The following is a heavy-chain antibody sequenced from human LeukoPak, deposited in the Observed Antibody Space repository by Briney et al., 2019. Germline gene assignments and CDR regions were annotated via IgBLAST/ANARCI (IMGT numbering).Heavy chain of an antibody. CDR2: VYSSGNT. J-gene: IGHJ4*02. Sequence: SETLSLTCTVSGGSIGSTSYYWSWSRQPPGKGLEWIGRVYSSGNTNYNPSLKSRVTISLDTSKNQFSLKLSSVTAADSALYYCARVQSKDGWFDYWGQGTLVTVSS. V-gene: IGHV4-61*02. CDR1: GGSIGSTSYY. D-gene: IGHD5-24*01. CDR3: ARVQSKDGWFDY.